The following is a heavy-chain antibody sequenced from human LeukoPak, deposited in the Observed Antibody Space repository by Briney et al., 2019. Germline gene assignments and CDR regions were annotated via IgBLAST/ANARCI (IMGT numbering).Heavy chain of an antibody. CDR2: IYYTGNT. CDR3: ASRVAMEYDY. D-gene: IGHD2-8*01. Sequence: SETLSLTCTVSGGSINNTVYYWGWVRQPPGKGLEWIGTIYYTGNTFYDSSLKSRVTISVDTSKNHFSLKLTSVTAADTAVYYCASRVAMEYDYWGQGTLVTVSS. CDR1: GGSINNTVYY. V-gene: IGHV4-39*02. J-gene: IGHJ4*02.